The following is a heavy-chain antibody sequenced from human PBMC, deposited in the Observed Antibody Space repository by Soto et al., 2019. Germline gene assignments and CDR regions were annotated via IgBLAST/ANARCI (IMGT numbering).Heavy chain of an antibody. V-gene: IGHV4-30-4*01. CDR2: ISNSGST. Sequence: SETLSLTCTVSGGSVTSDEDYWSWIRQSPGKGLEWIGYISNSGSTGYNPSLKTRLSMSVDRSKNQFTLRLTSVTAADTAVYFCATESGSTYGYFDNWGQGTLVTVSS. CDR1: GGSVTSDEDY. J-gene: IGHJ4*02. D-gene: IGHD4-17*01. CDR3: ATESGSTYGYFDN.